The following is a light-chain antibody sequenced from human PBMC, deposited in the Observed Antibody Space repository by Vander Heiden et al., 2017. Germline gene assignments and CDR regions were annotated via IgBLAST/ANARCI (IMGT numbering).Light chain of an antibody. V-gene: IGLV2-14*01. Sequence: QSALTQPASASGSPGQPITISCTGTSSDVGGYNYVSWYQQHPGKAPKLMIYEVSNRPSGVSNRFSGSKSGNTASLTISGLQAEDEADYYCSSYTSSSIPYVFGTGTKVTVL. CDR1: SSDVGGYNY. J-gene: IGLJ1*01. CDR3: SSYTSSSIPYV. CDR2: EVS.